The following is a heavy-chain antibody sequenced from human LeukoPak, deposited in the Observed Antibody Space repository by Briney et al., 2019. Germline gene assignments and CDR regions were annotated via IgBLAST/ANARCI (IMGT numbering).Heavy chain of an antibody. CDR3: ARVADFWSGYSTYYFDY. D-gene: IGHD3-3*01. J-gene: IGHJ4*02. CDR1: GFTFSSYW. Sequence: GGSLRLSCAASGFTFSSYWMSWVRQAPGKGLEWVANIKQDGSEKYYVDSVKGRFTISRDNAKNSLYLQMNSLRAEDTAVYYCARVADFWSGYSTYYFDYWGQGTLVTVSS. V-gene: IGHV3-7*01. CDR2: IKQDGSEK.